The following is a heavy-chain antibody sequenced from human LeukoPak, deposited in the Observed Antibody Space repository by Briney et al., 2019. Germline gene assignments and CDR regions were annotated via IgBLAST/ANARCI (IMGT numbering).Heavy chain of an antibody. D-gene: IGHD3-10*01. CDR2: ISSSGGST. CDR3: ARDDSIYGSGLNWFDP. Sequence: PGGTLRLSCAASGFTFSSYGMSWVRQAPGKGLEWVSAISSSGGSTYYADSVKGRFTISRDNSKNTLYLQMNSLRAEDTAMYYCARDDSIYGSGLNWFDPWGQGNLVTVTS. V-gene: IGHV3-23*01. CDR1: GFTFSSYG. J-gene: IGHJ5*02.